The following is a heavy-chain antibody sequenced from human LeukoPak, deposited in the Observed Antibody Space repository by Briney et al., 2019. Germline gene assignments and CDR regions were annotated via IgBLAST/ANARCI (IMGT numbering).Heavy chain of an antibody. CDR1: GGSVSSGTYY. Sequence: SETLSLTCTVSGGSVSSGTYYWSWIRQPPGRGLEWIGYIYYSGSTNYNPSLKSRVTVSVDTSKNQCSLKLSSVTTADTAVYYCTRSTNLEAFDIWGQGTMVTVSS. CDR2: IYYSGST. D-gene: IGHD2-8*01. J-gene: IGHJ3*02. V-gene: IGHV4-61*01. CDR3: TRSTNLEAFDI.